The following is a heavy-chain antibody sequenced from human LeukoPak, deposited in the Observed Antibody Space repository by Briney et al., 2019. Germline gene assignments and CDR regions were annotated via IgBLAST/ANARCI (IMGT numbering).Heavy chain of an antibody. CDR1: GFTFSSYA. V-gene: IGHV3-30-3*01. CDR2: ISYDGSNK. D-gene: IGHD5-18*01. CDR3: ARDFTSYGNSHFDY. J-gene: IGHJ4*02. Sequence: GGSLRLSCAASGFTFSSYAMHWVRQAPGKGLEGVAVISYDGSNKYYADSVKGRFTISRDNSKNTLYLQMNSLRAEDTAVYYCARDFTSYGNSHFDYWGQGTLVTVSS.